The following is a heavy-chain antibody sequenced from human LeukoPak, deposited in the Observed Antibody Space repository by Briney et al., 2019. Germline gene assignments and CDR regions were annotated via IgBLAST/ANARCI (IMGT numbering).Heavy chain of an antibody. D-gene: IGHD7-27*01. J-gene: IGHJ4*02. CDR3: ARANRGLPSYYFDY. Sequence: GGSLRLSCAASGFTFSSYAMHWVRQAPGKGLEYVSAISSNGGSTYYANSVKGRFTISRDSSKNTPYLQMGSLRAEDMAVYYCARANRGLPSYYFDYWGQGTLVTVSS. CDR1: GFTFSSYA. V-gene: IGHV3-64*01. CDR2: ISSNGGST.